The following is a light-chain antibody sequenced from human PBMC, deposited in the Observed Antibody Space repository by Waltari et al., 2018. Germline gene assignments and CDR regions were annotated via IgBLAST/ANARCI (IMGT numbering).Light chain of an antibody. CDR1: QDIGNW. CDR3: QQANTFPPGVT. V-gene: IGKV1D-12*01. Sequence: DIQMTQSPSSVSASVGDRINITCRASQDIGNWLAWYQQKPGTAPKLLIYAASRLQRGVPARFSGSGFGIDFTLTIVSLQPEDFATYFCQQANTFPPGVTFGGGTKVEI. CDR2: AAS. J-gene: IGKJ4*01.